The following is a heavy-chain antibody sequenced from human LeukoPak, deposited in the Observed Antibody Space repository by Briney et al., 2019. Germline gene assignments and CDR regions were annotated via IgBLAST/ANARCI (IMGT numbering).Heavy chain of an antibody. CDR1: GFTFSSYD. CDR3: ARDGAVVRGLPRRARTFYGMDV. CDR2: IDTAGDT. D-gene: IGHD3-10*01. Sequence: PGESLRLSCAASGFTFSSYDMHWVRQAPGKGLEWVSAIDTAGDTYYPGSVKGRFTISRENAKNSFYLQMNSLRAEDTAVYYCARDGAVVRGLPRRARTFYGMDVWGQGTTVTVSS. V-gene: IGHV3-13*01. J-gene: IGHJ6*02.